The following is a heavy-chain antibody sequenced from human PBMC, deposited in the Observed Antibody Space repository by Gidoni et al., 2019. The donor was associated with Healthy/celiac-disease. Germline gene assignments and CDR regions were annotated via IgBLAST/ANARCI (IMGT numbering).Heavy chain of an antibody. CDR2: IYWNDDK. CDR3: AHGAIMTYYDFWSGYYTGGNWFDP. J-gene: IGHJ5*02. Sequence: QITLKESGPTLVKPTQTLTLTCTFSGFSLSTSGVGVGWIRQPPGKALEWLALIYWNDDKRYSPSLKSRLTITKDTSKNQVVLTMTNMDPVDTATYYCAHGAIMTYYDFWSGYYTGGNWFDPWGQGTLVTVSS. CDR1: GFSLSTSGVG. V-gene: IGHV2-5*01. D-gene: IGHD3-3*01.